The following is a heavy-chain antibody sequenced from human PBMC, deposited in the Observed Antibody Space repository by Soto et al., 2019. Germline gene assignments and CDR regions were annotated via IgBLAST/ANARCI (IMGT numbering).Heavy chain of an antibody. CDR2: VSGRGSGT. D-gene: IGHD6-19*01. J-gene: IGHJ6*02. V-gene: IGHV3-23*01. Sequence: EARLLESGGGLIQPGGALRLSCEASGFNFGAYAMSWVRQAPGKGLEWVSGVSGRGSGTYYTDSVKGRFTISRDNSKNTVYLQMNSLRGEDTAVYYCAKDRSENFWVYYYAMDVWGQGTAVTVSS. CDR3: AKDRSENFWVYYYAMDV. CDR1: GFNFGAYA.